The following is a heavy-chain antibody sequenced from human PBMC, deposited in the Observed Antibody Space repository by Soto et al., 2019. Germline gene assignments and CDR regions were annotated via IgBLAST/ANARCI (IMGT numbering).Heavy chain of an antibody. CDR1: GFTFSSYA. Sequence: PGGSLRLSCAASGFTFSSYAMSWVRQAPWKGLEWVSAISGSGGSTYYADSVKGRFTISRDNSKNTLYLQMNSLRAEDTAVYYCAKGQQWLTGGTYYYGMDVWGQGTTVTVSS. V-gene: IGHV3-23*01. D-gene: IGHD6-19*01. CDR3: AKGQQWLTGGTYYYGMDV. J-gene: IGHJ6*02. CDR2: ISGSGGST.